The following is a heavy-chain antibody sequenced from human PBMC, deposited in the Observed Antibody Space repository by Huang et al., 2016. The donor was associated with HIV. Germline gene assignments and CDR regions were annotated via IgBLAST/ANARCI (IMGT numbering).Heavy chain of an antibody. CDR1: DYTFTSYG. V-gene: IGHV1-18*04. Sequence: QVQLVQSGGEVKKPGASVKVSCKASDYTFTSYGISWVRQAPGQGLEWMGWIITNNGDTNYAKKFQGRVTMTTDTSTSTAYMELRSLRSDDTAVYYCGGSSGYWSFDYWGQGTLVTVSS. J-gene: IGHJ4*02. CDR3: GGSSGYWSFDY. D-gene: IGHD3-22*01. CDR2: IITNNGDT.